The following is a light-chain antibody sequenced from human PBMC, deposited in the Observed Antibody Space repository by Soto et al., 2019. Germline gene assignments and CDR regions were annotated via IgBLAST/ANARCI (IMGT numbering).Light chain of an antibody. CDR3: QQYGTSPFT. CDR1: QSGSNNY. V-gene: IGKV3-20*01. CDR2: GAS. Sequence: EIVLTQSPGTQSLSPGERATLSCRASQSGSNNYLAWYQQKPGQAPRLLISGASNRATGIPDRFSGSGSGTDFTLAISRLEPEDFAVYYCQQYGTSPFTFGPGTKVDLK. J-gene: IGKJ3*01.